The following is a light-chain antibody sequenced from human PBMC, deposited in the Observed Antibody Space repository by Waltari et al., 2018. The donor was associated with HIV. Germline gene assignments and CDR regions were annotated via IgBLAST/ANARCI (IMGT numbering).Light chain of an antibody. CDR1: QRVSSK. CDR2: GAS. CDR3: QQYDNWPPLT. V-gene: IGKV3-15*01. J-gene: IGKJ4*01. Sequence: EIVMTQSPATLSVSPGERATLSCRASQRVSSKLAWYQQKPGQTPRLLIYGASTRATGIPARFSGGGSGTEFTLTISSLQSEDFAVYYCQQYDNWPPLTFGGGTKVEIK.